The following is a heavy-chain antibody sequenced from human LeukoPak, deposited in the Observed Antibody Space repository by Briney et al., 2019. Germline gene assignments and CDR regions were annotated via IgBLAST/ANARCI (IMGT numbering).Heavy chain of an antibody. D-gene: IGHD2-2*03. CDR2: IYTSGST. CDR1: GGSISSYY. CDR3: ARDGYCSSTSCYSDDAFDI. V-gene: IGHV4-4*07. J-gene: IGHJ3*02. Sequence: SETLSLTCTVSGGSISSYYWSWIRQPAGKGLEWIGRIYTSGSTNYNPSLKSRVTMSVDTSKNRFSLKLSSVTAADTAVYYCARDGYCSSTSCYSDDAFDIWGQGTMVTVSS.